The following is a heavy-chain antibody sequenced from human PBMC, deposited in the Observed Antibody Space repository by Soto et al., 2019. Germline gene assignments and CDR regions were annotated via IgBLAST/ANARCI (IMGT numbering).Heavy chain of an antibody. CDR3: ARGPPNSI. J-gene: IGHJ4*02. CDR2: IYHSGST. D-gene: IGHD3-22*01. V-gene: IGHV4-30-2*01. Sequence: QLQLQESCAGLVKPSQTLSLTCAVSGGSISSGGYSWSWIRQPPGKGLEWIGYIYHSGSTYYNSSLKSRVTISVDRSKNQFSLKLSSVTAADTAVYYCARGPPNSIWGQGTLVTVSS. CDR1: GGSISSGGYS.